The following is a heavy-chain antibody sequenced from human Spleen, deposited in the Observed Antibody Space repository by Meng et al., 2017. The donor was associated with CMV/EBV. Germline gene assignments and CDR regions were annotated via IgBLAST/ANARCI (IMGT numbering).Heavy chain of an antibody. CDR1: GYTWTRYG. J-gene: IGHJ5*02. CDR3: ASSVAGNDWLDP. CDR2: ISPYNGNT. V-gene: IGHV1-18*01. Sequence: SGKASGYTWTRYGIGWVRQAPGQGLEWMGWISPYNGNTNYGQKLQGRVTMTTDTSTSTAYMELRSLRSDDTAVYYCASSVAGNDWLDPWGQGTLVTVS. D-gene: IGHD6-19*01.